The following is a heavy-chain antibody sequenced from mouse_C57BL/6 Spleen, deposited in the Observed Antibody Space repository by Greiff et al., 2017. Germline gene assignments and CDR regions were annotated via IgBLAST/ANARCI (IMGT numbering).Heavy chain of an antibody. J-gene: IGHJ1*03. Sequence: EVQLQESEGGLVQPGSSMKLSCTASGFTFSDYYMAWVRQVPEKGLEWVANINYDGSSTYYLDSLKSRFIISGDNAKNILYLQISSLKSEDTATYYCAREDYGSSGYFDVWGTGTTVTVSS. V-gene: IGHV5-16*01. CDR1: GFTFSDYY. CDR3: AREDYGSSGYFDV. CDR2: INYDGSST. D-gene: IGHD1-1*01.